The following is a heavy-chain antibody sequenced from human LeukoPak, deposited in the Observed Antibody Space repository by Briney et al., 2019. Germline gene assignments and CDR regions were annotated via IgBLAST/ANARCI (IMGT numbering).Heavy chain of an antibody. CDR3: ARGIVVVTAIPYFDY. D-gene: IGHD2-21*02. Sequence: QPGGSLRLSCAASGFTFSSYEMNWVRQAPGKGLEWVSYISSSGSTIYYADSVKGRFTISRDNAKNSLYLQMNSLRAEDTAVYYCARGIVVVTAIPYFDYWGPGTLVTVSS. V-gene: IGHV3-48*03. CDR2: ISSSGSTI. CDR1: GFTFSSYE. J-gene: IGHJ4*02.